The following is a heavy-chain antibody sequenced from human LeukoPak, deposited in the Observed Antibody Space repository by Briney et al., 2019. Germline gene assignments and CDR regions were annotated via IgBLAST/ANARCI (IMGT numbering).Heavy chain of an antibody. CDR3: ARDHNSENWGSLGK. V-gene: IGHV1-2*02. Sequence: ASVQVSCKASGYTFTAYYIHWVRQAPGQGLEWMGWISPHTGGTNYAQKFQGRVTITRDTSSNTVYMDLNRLTSDDTALYYCARDHNSENWGSLGKWGQGTLVTVSS. CDR1: GYTFTAYY. D-gene: IGHD7-27*01. CDR2: ISPHTGGT. J-gene: IGHJ4*02.